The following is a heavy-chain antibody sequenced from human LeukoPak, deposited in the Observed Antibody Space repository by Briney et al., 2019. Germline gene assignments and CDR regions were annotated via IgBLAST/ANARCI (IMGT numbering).Heavy chain of an antibody. CDR3: ARGLNSSPTEFDP. D-gene: IGHD6-6*01. Sequence: ASVKVSCKASGGTFSSYAISWVRQAPGQGLEWMGRIIPIFGTANYAQKFQGRVTITTDESTSTAYMELSSLRSEDTAVYYCARGLNSSPTEFDPRGQGTLVTVSS. CDR2: IIPIFGTA. V-gene: IGHV1-69*05. J-gene: IGHJ5*02. CDR1: GGTFSSYA.